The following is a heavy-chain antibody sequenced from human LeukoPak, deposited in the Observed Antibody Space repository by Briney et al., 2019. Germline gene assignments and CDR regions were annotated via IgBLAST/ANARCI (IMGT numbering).Heavy chain of an antibody. CDR1: GYSISSGYY. V-gene: IGHV4-38-2*02. J-gene: IGHJ2*01. D-gene: IGHD2-2*01. Sequence: SETLSLTCTVSGYSISSGYYWGWIRQPPGKGLEWIGSIYHSGSTYYNPSLKSRVTISVDTSKNQFSLKLSSVTAADTAVYYCARVMGRVVPAVAYPSWYFDLWGRGTLVTVSS. CDR2: IYHSGST. CDR3: ARVMGRVVPAVAYPSWYFDL.